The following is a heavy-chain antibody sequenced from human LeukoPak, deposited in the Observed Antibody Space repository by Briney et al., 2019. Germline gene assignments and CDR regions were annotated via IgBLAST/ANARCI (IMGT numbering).Heavy chain of an antibody. CDR2: MNPNSGNT. V-gene: IGHV1-8*01. D-gene: IGHD3-22*01. CDR3: LRSSGYYYDYYFDY. J-gene: IGHJ4*02. CDR1: GYTFTSYD. Sequence: ASVKVSCKASGYTFTSYDINWVRQAPGQGLGWMGWMNPNSGNTAYAQKFQGRVTMTRNTSISTAYMELSSLRSEDTAVYYCLRSSGYYYDYYFDYWGQGTLVTVSS.